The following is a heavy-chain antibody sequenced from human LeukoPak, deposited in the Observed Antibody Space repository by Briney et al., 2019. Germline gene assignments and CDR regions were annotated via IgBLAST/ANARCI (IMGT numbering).Heavy chain of an antibody. J-gene: IGHJ4*02. CDR2: IRYDGSNK. V-gene: IGHV3-30*02. Sequence: GGSLRLSCAASGFTFSSYGMHWVRQAPGKGLEWVAFIRYDGSNKYYADSVKGRFTISRDNSKNTLYLQMNSLRAEDTAVYYCAKGGPDYYDSSGYHDYWGQGTLVTVSS. CDR1: GFTFSSYG. CDR3: AKGGPDYYDSSGYHDY. D-gene: IGHD3-22*01.